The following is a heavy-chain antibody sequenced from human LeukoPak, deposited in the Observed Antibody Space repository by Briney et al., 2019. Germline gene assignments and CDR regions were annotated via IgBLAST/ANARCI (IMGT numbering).Heavy chain of an antibody. J-gene: IGHJ4*02. CDR2: IYYSGST. D-gene: IGHD3-16*01. Sequence: SETLSLTCTVSGGSISSGSYYWSWIRQPPGKGLEWIGYIYYSGSTNYNPSLKSRVTISVDTSKNQFSLKLSSVTAADTAVYYCASWFGMVWGQGTLVTVSS. V-gene: IGHV4-61*01. CDR1: GGSISSGSYY. CDR3: ASWFGMV.